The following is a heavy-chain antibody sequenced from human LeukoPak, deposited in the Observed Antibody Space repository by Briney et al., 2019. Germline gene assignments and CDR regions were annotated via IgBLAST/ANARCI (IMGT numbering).Heavy chain of an antibody. CDR1: GNYW. CDR2: INSDGSWT. D-gene: IGHD3-3*01. J-gene: IGHJ5*02. Sequence: GGSLRLSCAASGNYWMHWVRQAPGKGLVWVSHINSDGSWTSYADSVKGRFTISRDNAKNSLYLQMNSLRAEDTAVYYCARDPNTYYDFWSGSNWFDPWGQGTLVTVSS. CDR3: ARDPNTYYDFWSGSNWFDP. V-gene: IGHV3-74*01.